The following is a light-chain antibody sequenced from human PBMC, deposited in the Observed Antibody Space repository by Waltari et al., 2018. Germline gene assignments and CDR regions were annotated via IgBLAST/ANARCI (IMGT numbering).Light chain of an antibody. CDR3: QHYVRLPAT. CDR2: GAS. V-gene: IGKV3-20*01. CDR1: QSVSRA. Sequence: EIVLTQSPGSLSSSPGERVTLSCRASQSVSRALAWYQQKPGQAPRLLIFGASNRATGIPDRFSGSGSETDFSLTISRLEPEDFAVYYCQHYVRLPATFGQGTTVEIK. J-gene: IGKJ1*01.